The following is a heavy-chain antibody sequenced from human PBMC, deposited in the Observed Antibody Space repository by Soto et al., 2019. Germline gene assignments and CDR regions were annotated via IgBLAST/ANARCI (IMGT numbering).Heavy chain of an antibody. D-gene: IGHD3-16*02. J-gene: IGHJ4*02. Sequence: QTTGQGLEWMGWMNTNSGNKGYAQKFKGRVTMTRNTSISTAYMELSSLRSEDTAVYYFPRDPYIRSCRAAYWCQGTLFP. CDR3: PRDPYIRSCRAAY. V-gene: IGHV1-8*01. CDR2: MNTNSGNK.